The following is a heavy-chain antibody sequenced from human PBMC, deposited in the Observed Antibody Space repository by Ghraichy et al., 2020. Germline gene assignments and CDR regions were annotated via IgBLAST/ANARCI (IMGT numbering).Heavy chain of an antibody. Sequence: GESLNISCAASGFIFSRYWMSWVRQAPGKGLEWVANINQDGSEKYYVDSVKGRFTISRDNAKNSFYLQMNSLRAEDTAVYYCARDGEMVRGVMYNWFDPWGQGTLVTVSS. V-gene: IGHV3-7*01. CDR3: ARDGEMVRGVMYNWFDP. CDR1: GFIFSRYW. J-gene: IGHJ5*02. CDR2: INQDGSEK. D-gene: IGHD3-10*01.